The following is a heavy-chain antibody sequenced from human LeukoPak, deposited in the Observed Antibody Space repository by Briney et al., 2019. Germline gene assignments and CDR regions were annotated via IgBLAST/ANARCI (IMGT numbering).Heavy chain of an antibody. V-gene: IGHV6-1*01. CDR3: ARLGLGGAFDI. J-gene: IGHJ3*02. Sequence: SQTLSLTCAISGDSVSSNSAVWNWIGQSPSRGLEWLGRTYYRSKWYNDYAVSVKSGITIKPDTSKNQFSLQLNSATPEDTAVYYCARLGLGGAFDIWGQGTMVTVSS. D-gene: IGHD2-15*01. CDR2: TYYRSKWYN. CDR1: GDSVSSNSAV.